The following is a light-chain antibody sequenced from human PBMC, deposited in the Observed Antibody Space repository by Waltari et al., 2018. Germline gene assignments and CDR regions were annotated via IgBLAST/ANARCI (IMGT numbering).Light chain of an antibody. V-gene: IGLV1-44*01. J-gene: IGLJ3*02. CDR2: SNN. Sequence: QSVLTQPPSTSGTPGQRVTIPCSGSSSNIGRNNVNCDQPLPGTAPKPLIYSNNQRPSGVPDRFSGSKSGTSASLAISGLQSEHEADYYCAAWDDSLNGWVFGGGTKLTVL. CDR3: AAWDDSLNGWV. CDR1: SSNIGRNN.